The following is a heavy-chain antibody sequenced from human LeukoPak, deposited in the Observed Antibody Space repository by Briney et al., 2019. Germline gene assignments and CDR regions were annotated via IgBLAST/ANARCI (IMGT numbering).Heavy chain of an antibody. CDR3: ARVPFLGATGVPMVYAIPRWWFDP. D-gene: IGHD2-8*01. CDR2: IYYSGST. V-gene: IGHV4-39*07. J-gene: IGHJ5*02. CDR1: GGSISSSSYY. Sequence: SETLSLTCTVSGGSISSSSYYWGWIRQPPGKGLEWIGSIYYSGSTYYNPSLKSRVTISVDTSKNQFSLKLSSVTAADTAVYYCARVPFLGATGVPMVYAIPRWWFDPWGQGTLVTVSS.